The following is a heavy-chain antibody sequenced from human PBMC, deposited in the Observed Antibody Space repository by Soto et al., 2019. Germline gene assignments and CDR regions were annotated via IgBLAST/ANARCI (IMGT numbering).Heavy chain of an antibody. Sequence: EVQLVESGGGLVKPGGSLRLSCVASGFTFKNAWMNWVRQAPGKGMEWVGHIKKKSDGGTTEYAAPAKDRFTISRDDSKNTVYLQMNSLRTEDTAVYCCAVDNYYRLPNLGEGTLVTVSS. CDR2: IKKKSDGGTT. J-gene: IGHJ4*02. CDR3: AVDNYYRLPN. D-gene: IGHD3-22*01. CDR1: GFTFKNAW. V-gene: IGHV3-15*07.